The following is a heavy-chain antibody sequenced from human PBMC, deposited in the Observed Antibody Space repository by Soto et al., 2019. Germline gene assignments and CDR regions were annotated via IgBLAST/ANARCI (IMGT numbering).Heavy chain of an antibody. Sequence: EAQLLDSGGDLARPGGSLKLSCVASGFIFSDYAMTWIRQAPGKGLEWVATISATGGNIEYRESLKGRFTISRDNSKEMFFLQINGLTADDTSVYYCAKVAGGLGYFDLWGRGTLVTVSS. CDR2: ISATGGNI. V-gene: IGHV3-23*01. J-gene: IGHJ2*01. CDR1: GFIFSDYA. D-gene: IGHD3-16*01. CDR3: AKVAGGLGYFDL.